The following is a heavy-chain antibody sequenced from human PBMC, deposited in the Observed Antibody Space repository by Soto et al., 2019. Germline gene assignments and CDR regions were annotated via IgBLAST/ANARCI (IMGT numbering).Heavy chain of an antibody. V-gene: IGHV3-11*01. Sequence: QVQLVESGGGLVKPGGSLRLSCAASGFTFSDYYMSWIRQAPGKGLEWVSHISSSGSTIYYADSVKGRFAISRDNAKNSLYLQMNRLRAEDTAVYYGARQKAWTGEWLSLYAPGMDVWGQGTTVTVSS. CDR3: ARQKAWTGEWLSLYAPGMDV. CDR1: GFTFSDYY. J-gene: IGHJ6*02. D-gene: IGHD3-22*01. CDR2: ISSSGSTI.